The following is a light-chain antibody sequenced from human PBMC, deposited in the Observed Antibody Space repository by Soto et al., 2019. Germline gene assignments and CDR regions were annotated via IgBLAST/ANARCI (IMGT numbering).Light chain of an antibody. CDR2: SNN. CDR3: AAWDDSLSGHYV. Sequence: QSVLTQPPSASGTPGQRVTLSCSGSSSNIGINTVDWYQHLPGTAPKLLIYSNNQRSSGVPDRISGSKSGTSASLAISGLQSEDEADYYCAAWDDSLSGHYVFGTGTKVTGL. V-gene: IGLV1-44*01. CDR1: SSNIGINT. J-gene: IGLJ1*01.